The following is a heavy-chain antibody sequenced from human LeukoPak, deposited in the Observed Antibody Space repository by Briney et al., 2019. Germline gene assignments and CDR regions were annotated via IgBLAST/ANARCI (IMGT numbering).Heavy chain of an antibody. CDR3: AREWRY. CDR2: IKQDGSQR. D-gene: IGHD5-24*01. CDR1: GFTFSDYW. V-gene: IGHV3-7*01. J-gene: IGHJ4*02. Sequence: PGGSLRLSCTASGFTFSDYWMTWVRQAPGKGPEWVANIKQDGSQRYYVDSVRGRFTISRDNSKNTLYLQMNSLRAEDTAVYYCAREWRYWGQGTLVTVSS.